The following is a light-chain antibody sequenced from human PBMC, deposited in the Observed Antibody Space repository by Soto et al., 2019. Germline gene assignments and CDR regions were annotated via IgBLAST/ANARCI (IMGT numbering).Light chain of an antibody. CDR2: KAS. CDR3: QQYSSYSRYT. V-gene: IGKV1-5*03. CDR1: QSISSW. J-gene: IGKJ2*01. Sequence: DIQMTQSPSTLSASVGDRVTITCRASQSISSWLAWYQQKPGKAPILLIYKASSLESGVPSRFSGSGSGTEVPLTISSLQPDAFATCSFQQYSSYSRYTFGQGTKLEIK.